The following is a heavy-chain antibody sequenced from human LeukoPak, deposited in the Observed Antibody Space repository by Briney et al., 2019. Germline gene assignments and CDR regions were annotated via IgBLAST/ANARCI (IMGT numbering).Heavy chain of an antibody. V-gene: IGHV3-23*01. CDR1: GFTFSSYA. J-gene: IGHJ5*02. CDR2: ISGSGGST. D-gene: IGHD3-3*01. Sequence: GGSLRLSRAASGFTFSSYAMSWVRQAPGKGLEWVSAISGSGGSTYYADSVKGRFTISRDNSKNTLYLQMNSLRAEDTAVYYCAKGLHVLRFLEWPKNWFDPWGQGTLVTVSS. CDR3: AKGLHVLRFLEWPKNWFDP.